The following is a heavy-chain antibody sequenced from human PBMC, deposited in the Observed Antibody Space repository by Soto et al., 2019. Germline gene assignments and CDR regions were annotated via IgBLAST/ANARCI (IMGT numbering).Heavy chain of an antibody. J-gene: IGHJ6*02. CDR1: GFTFSSYA. CDR3: ARDPGYYGSGSSSTIYYYYGMDV. V-gene: IGHV3-30-3*01. D-gene: IGHD3-10*01. CDR2: ISYDGSNK. Sequence: GGSLRLSCAASGFTFSSYAMHWVRQAPGKGLEWVAVISYDGSNKYYADSVKGRFTISRDNSKNTLYLQMNSLRAEDTAVYYCARDPGYYGSGSSSTIYYYYGMDVWGQGTTVTVSS.